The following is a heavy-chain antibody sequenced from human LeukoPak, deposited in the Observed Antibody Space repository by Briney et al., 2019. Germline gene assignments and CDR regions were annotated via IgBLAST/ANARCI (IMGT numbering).Heavy chain of an antibody. D-gene: IGHD3-22*01. Sequence: GGSLRLSCSGSGFDITAYTVTWVRQVTGKSLEWVSSISRSGSYIHYAPSVKGRFTISRDNAKRSVYLQMKSLRADDTALYYCARDPDSRGTEPPFFDHWGRGTLVTVSS. CDR2: ISRSGSYI. J-gene: IGHJ4*02. V-gene: IGHV3-21*01. CDR3: ARDPDSRGTEPPFFDH. CDR1: GFDITAYT.